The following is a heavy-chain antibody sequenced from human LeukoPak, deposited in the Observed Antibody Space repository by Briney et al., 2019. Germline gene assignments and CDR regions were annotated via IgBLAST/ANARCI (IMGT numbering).Heavy chain of an antibody. CDR1: GYTFTSYG. J-gene: IGHJ4*02. CDR3: ARDPFPFDYGDYLDY. Sequence: ASVKVSCKASGYTFTSYGISWVRQAPGQGLEWMGWISAYNGNTNYAQKLQGRVTMTTDTSTSTAYMELRSLRSDDTAVYYCARDPFPFDYGDYLDYWGQGTLVTVSS. CDR2: ISAYNGNT. D-gene: IGHD4-17*01. V-gene: IGHV1-18*01.